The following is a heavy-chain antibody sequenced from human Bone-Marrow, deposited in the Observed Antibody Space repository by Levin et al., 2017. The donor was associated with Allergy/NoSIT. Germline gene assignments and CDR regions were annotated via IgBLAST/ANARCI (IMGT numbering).Heavy chain of an antibody. CDR2: LHPEHGET. Sequence: ASVKVSCKVSGYSLSELSMHWVRQAPGKGLEWMGCLHPEHGETLDAQKFQGRFTMTEDTSTDTAYMELSSLRSEDTAVYYCATRKATFGVVINPYYYYTMDVWGQGTTITVSS. CDR3: ATRKATFGVVINPYYYYTMDV. J-gene: IGHJ6*02. V-gene: IGHV1-24*01. D-gene: IGHD3-3*01. CDR1: GYSLSELS.